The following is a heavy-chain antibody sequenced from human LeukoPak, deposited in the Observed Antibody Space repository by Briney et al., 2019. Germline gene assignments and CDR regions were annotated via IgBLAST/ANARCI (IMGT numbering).Heavy chain of an antibody. J-gene: IGHJ5*02. CDR2: IIPIFGTA. Sequence: SVKVSCKASGGTFSSYAISWVRQAPGQGLEWMGGIIPIFGTANYAQKFQGRVTITAGESTSTAYMELSSLRSEDTAVYYCARTDGYSSGWDNWFDPWGQGTLVTVSS. V-gene: IGHV1-69*01. CDR1: GGTFSSYA. D-gene: IGHD6-19*01. CDR3: ARTDGYSSGWDNWFDP.